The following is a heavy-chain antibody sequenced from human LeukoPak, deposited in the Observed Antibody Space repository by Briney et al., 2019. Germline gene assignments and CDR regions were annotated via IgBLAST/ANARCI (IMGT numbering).Heavy chain of an antibody. CDR3: ARAGLFRPAAIGEGLH. D-gene: IGHD2-2*01. J-gene: IGHJ4*02. Sequence: ASVKVSCKASGGTFSSYAISWVRQAPGQGLEWMGRIIPIFGTANYAQKFQGIVTITADESTSTAYMELSSLRSEDTAVYYCARAGLFRPAAIGEGLHWGQGTLVTVSS. CDR2: IIPIFGTA. V-gene: IGHV1-69*13. CDR1: GGTFSSYA.